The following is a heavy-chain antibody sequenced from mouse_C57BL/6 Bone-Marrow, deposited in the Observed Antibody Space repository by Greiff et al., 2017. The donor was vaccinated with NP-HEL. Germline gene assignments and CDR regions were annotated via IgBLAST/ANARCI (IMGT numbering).Heavy chain of an antibody. V-gene: IGHV1-52*01. CDR2: IDPSDSET. J-gene: IGHJ4*01. CDR1: GYTFTSYW. D-gene: IGHD2-2*01. CDR3: AHGYDESAMDY. Sequence: VKLQQPGAELVRPGSSVKLSCKASGYTFTSYWMHWVKQRPIQGLEWIGNIDPSDSETHYNQKFKDKATLTVDKSSSTAYMQLSSLTSEDSAVYYWAHGYDESAMDYWGQGTSVTVSS.